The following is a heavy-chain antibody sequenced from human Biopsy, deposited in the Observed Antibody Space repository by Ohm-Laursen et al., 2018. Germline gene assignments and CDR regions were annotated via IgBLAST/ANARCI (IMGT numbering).Heavy chain of an antibody. CDR2: IIPMFGTA. CDR3: ARGPHSGSHSCFDY. D-gene: IGHD1-26*01. CDR1: GRTFINYA. Sequence: SSVTVSCKASGRTFINYAISWVRQPPGQGLEWMGGIIPMFGTANYAQMFQGRVTISANESTSTSYMELSSLTTEDTAIYYCARGPHSGSHSCFDYWGRGTLVTVSS. J-gene: IGHJ4*02. V-gene: IGHV1-69*01.